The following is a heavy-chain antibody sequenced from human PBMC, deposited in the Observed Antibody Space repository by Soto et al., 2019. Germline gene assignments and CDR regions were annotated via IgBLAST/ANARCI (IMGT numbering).Heavy chain of an antibody. CDR2: ISYDGSNK. CDR1: GFTFSSYG. D-gene: IGHD1-1*01. V-gene: IGHV3-30*18. Sequence: QVQLVESGGGVVQPGRSLRLSCAASGFTFSSYGMHWVRQAPGKGLEWVAVISYDGSNKYYADSVKGRFTISRDNSKNTLYLQMNSLRAEDTAVYYCAKDTAGIKDLWNSGFFDYWGQGTLVTVSS. CDR3: AKDTAGIKDLWNSGFFDY. J-gene: IGHJ4*02.